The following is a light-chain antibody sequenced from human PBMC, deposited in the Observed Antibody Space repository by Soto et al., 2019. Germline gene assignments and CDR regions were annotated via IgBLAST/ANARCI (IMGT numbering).Light chain of an antibody. CDR3: QQYNNWPPWT. V-gene: IGKV3-15*01. CDR1: QSVSSN. Sequence: EIVMTQSPATLSVSPGERATLSCRASQSVSSNLAWYLQNPGQAPRLLIYRASTRATGIPARFSGSGSGTEFTLTISSLQSEDFAVYYCQQYNNWPPWTFGQGTKVEIK. CDR2: RAS. J-gene: IGKJ1*01.